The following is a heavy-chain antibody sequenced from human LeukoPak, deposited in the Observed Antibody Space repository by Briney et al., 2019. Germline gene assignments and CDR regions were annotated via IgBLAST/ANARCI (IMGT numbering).Heavy chain of an antibody. CDR2: ISAYNGNT. J-gene: IGHJ4*02. CDR3: ARVYCSGGSCYSSFGGYFDY. Sequence: ASVKVSCKASGYTFTSYGISWVRQAPGQGLEWMGWISAYNGNTNYAQKLQGRVTMTTDTSTSTAYMELRSLRSDDTAVYYCARVYCSGGSCYSSFGGYFDYWGQGTQGTVSS. CDR1: GYTFTSYG. V-gene: IGHV1-18*01. D-gene: IGHD2-15*01.